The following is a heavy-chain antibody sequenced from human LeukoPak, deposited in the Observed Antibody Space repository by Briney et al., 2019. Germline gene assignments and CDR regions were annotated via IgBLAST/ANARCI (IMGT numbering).Heavy chain of an antibody. CDR2: IYYSGST. V-gene: IGHV4-34*09. Sequence: SETLSLTCAVYGGSFSGYYWSWIRQPPGKGLEWIGYIYYSGSTYYNPSLKSRVTISVDTSKNQFSLKLSSVTAADTAVYYCARGGPGRYEVAFDIWGQGTMVTVSS. J-gene: IGHJ3*02. CDR1: GGSFSGYY. D-gene: IGHD1-1*01. CDR3: ARGGPGRYEVAFDI.